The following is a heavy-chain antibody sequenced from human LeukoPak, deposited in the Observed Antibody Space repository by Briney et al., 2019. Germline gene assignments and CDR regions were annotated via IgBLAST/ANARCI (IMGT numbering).Heavy chain of an antibody. Sequence: ASVKVSCKASGYTFTSYDINWVRQATGQGLEWMGWMNPNSGNTGYAQKFQGRVTMTRNTSISTAYMELSSLRSEDTAVYYCARGGISSSLAIYNWFDPWGQGTLVTVSS. V-gene: IGHV1-8*01. CDR2: MNPNSGNT. D-gene: IGHD6-13*01. CDR3: ARGGISSSLAIYNWFDP. J-gene: IGHJ5*02. CDR1: GYTFTSYD.